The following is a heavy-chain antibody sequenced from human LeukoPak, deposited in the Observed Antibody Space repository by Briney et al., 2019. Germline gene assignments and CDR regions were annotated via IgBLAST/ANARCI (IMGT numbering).Heavy chain of an antibody. Sequence: GGSLRLFCAACGFIFSIYWKQWARHAPGRALMWVSRSNSDGSITNYAESEEGLFTISRDNAKNTLCLQMNSLRAENTAVYCCARVRATFSPHFDNWGQGTLVTVSS. D-gene: IGHD5-12*01. V-gene: IGHV3-74*01. CDR3: ARVRATFSPHFDN. J-gene: IGHJ4*02. CDR1: GFIFSIYW. CDR2: SNSDGSIT.